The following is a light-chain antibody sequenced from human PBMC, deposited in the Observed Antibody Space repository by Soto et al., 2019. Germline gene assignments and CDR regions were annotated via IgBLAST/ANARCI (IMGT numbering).Light chain of an antibody. Sequence: DIQMTQAPSSLPASVGDRVTITCRASQTIGNYLNWYQQRPGKAPNLLISAASTLQSGVPSRFSGSGSGTDYTLTISSLHPEDLATYYCQQSYNTPRTFGQGTKVELK. CDR1: QTIGNY. CDR3: QQSYNTPRT. J-gene: IGKJ1*01. CDR2: AAS. V-gene: IGKV1-39*01.